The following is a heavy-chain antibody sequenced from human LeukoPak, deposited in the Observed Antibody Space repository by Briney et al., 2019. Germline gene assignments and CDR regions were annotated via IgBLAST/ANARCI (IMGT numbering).Heavy chain of an antibody. CDR1: GYTLTELS. V-gene: IGHV1-24*01. CDR3: ATRVAGASCYWFDP. J-gene: IGHJ5*02. CDR2: FDPEDGET. Sequence: GASVKVSCKVSGYTLTELSMHWVRQAPGKGLELMGGFDPEDGETIYAQKFQGRVTMTEDTSTDTAYMELSSLRSEDTAVYYCATRVAGASCYWFDPWGQGTLVTVSS. D-gene: IGHD2-2*01.